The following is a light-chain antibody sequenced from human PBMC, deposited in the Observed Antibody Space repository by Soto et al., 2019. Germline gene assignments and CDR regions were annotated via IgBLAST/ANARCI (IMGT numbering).Light chain of an antibody. CDR3: QQLNTYPIT. CDR1: QGISSY. CDR2: GAS. V-gene: IGKV1-9*01. Sequence: IPLTQSPSSLSASVGDRVTITCRASQGISSYLAWYQQKPGKAPKLLIYGASTLEGGVPVRFSGSGSGTDFTLIISSVQPEDFATYYCQQLNTYPITFGQGTRLEIK. J-gene: IGKJ5*01.